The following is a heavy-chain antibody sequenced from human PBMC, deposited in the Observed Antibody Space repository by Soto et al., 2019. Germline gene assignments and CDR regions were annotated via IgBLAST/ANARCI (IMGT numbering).Heavy chain of an antibody. V-gene: IGHV1-69*13. D-gene: IGHD3-9*01. Sequence: SVKVSCKASGGTFISYAISWVRQAPGQGLEWMGGIIPIFGTANYAQKFQGRVTITADESTSTAYMELSSLRSEDTAVYYCARGVFGSSGYDYWGQGTLVTVSS. CDR3: ARGVFGSSGYDY. CDR2: IIPIFGTA. J-gene: IGHJ4*02. CDR1: GGTFISYA.